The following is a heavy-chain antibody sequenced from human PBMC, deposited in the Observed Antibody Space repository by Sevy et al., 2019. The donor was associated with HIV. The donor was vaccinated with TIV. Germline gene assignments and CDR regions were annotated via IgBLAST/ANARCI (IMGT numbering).Heavy chain of an antibody. V-gene: IGHV4-39*01. CDR1: GGSISSSSYY. J-gene: IGHJ3*02. CDR3: ARHPDYGDYVWAFDI. CDR2: IYYSGST. Sequence: SETLPLTCTVSGGSISSSSYYWGWIRQPPGKGLEWIGSIYYSGSTYYNPSLKSRVTISVDTSKNQFSLKLSSVTAADTAVYYCARHPDYGDYVWAFDIWGQGTMVTVSS. D-gene: IGHD4-17*01.